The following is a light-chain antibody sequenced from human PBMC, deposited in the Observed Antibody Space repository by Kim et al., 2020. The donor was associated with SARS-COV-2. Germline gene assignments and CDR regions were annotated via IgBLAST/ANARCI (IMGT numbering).Light chain of an antibody. CDR3: NVQDSSGNHPCV. CDR2: GKN. V-gene: IGLV3-19*01. J-gene: IGLJ2*01. CDR1: SLRSFF. Sequence: GQTVRITCQGDSLRSFFPSWYQQKPGRAPLLVIYGKNKRPSEIPDRFSGSRSENTATLTITGNQAEDEADYYCNVQDSSGNHPCVFGGGTKLAVL.